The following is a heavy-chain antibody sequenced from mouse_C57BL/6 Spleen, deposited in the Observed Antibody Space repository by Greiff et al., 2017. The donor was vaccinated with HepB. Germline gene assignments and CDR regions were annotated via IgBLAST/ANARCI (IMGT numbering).Heavy chain of an antibody. J-gene: IGHJ1*03. CDR1: GYSFTDYN. CDR3: ARSGYYGSSSWYVDV. D-gene: IGHD1-1*01. V-gene: IGHV1-39*01. CDR2: INPNYGTT. Sequence: EVQLQQSGPELVKPGASVKISCKASGYSFTDYNMNWVKQSNGKSLEWIGVINPNYGTTSYNQKFKGKATLTVDQSSSTAYMQLNRLTAEDSAVYDCARSGYYGSSSWYVDVWGTVTTVTVSS.